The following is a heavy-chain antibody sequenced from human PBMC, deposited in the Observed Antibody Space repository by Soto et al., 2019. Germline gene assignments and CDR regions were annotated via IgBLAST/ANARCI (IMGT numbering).Heavy chain of an antibody. CDR2: IIPIFGTA. Sequence: QVQLVQSGAEVKKPGSSVKVSCKASRGTFSSYAISWVRQAPGQGLEWMGGIIPIFGTANYAQKFQGRVTITADKSMSTAYMELSSLRSEDTAVYYCARREGPDCSSTSCYAFDIWGQGTMVTVSS. CDR3: ARREGPDCSSTSCYAFDI. CDR1: RGTFSSYA. J-gene: IGHJ3*02. D-gene: IGHD2-2*01. V-gene: IGHV1-69*06.